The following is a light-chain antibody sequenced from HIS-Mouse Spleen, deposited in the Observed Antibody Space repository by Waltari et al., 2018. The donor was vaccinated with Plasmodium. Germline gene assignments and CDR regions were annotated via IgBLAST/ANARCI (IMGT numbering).Light chain of an antibody. Sequence: QSALTQPRSVSGSPGQSVTISCTGTSSDVGGYNYVSWYQQHPGKAPKLMIYDVSKGPAGVPDRFSRSKAGNTASLTITGRQAEDEADYYGCSYAGSYTLVVGGGTKLTGL. CDR1: SSDVGGYNY. J-gene: IGLJ2*01. CDR2: DVS. CDR3: CSYAGSYTLV. V-gene: IGLV2-11*01.